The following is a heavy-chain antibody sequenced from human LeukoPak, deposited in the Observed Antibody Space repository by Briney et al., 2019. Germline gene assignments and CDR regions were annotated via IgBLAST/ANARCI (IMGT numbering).Heavy chain of an antibody. V-gene: IGHV3-7*01. Sequence: GGSLRLSCAASGFTFSSDWMTWVRQAPGKGLEWVANIKEDGSDKYYVDSVKGRFTISRDNAKKSLLLQMSSLRVEDTAMYYCEDLVSREWSQATLLT. CDR2: IKEDGSDK. CDR1: GFTFSSDW. J-gene: IGHJ4*02. CDR3: EDLVSRE. D-gene: IGHD1-14*01.